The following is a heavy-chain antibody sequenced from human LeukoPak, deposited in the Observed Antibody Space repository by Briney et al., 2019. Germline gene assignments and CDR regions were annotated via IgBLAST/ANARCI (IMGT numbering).Heavy chain of an antibody. CDR1: GFTFSSYG. V-gene: IGHV3-30*02. D-gene: IGHD3-10*01. CDR2: IRYDGSNK. Sequence: QSGGSLRLSCAASGFTFSSYGMHWVRQAPGKGLEWVAFIRYDGSNKYYADSVKGRFTISRDNSKNTQYLQMNSLRAEDTAVYYCAKVRGTYLDYWGREPWSPSPQ. CDR3: AKVRGTYLDY. J-gene: IGHJ4*02.